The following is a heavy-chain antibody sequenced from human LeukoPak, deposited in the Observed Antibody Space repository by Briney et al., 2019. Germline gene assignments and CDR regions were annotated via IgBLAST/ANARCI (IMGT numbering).Heavy chain of an antibody. CDR1: GFTFSSYG. J-gene: IGHJ4*02. D-gene: IGHD5-24*01. Sequence: GGSLRLSCAASGFTFSSYGMHWVRQAPGKELEWVAVISYDGSNKYYADSVKGRFTISRDNSKNTLYLQMNSLRAEDTAVYYCAKEPRRDGYNYLDYWGQGTLVTVSS. CDR3: AKEPRRDGYNYLDY. CDR2: ISYDGSNK. V-gene: IGHV3-30*18.